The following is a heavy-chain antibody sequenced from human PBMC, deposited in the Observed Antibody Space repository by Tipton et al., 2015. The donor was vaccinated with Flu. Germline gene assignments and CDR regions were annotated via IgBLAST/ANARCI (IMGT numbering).Heavy chain of an antibody. CDR1: GGSISSGSYY. Sequence: TLSLTCTVSGGSISSGSYYWSWIRQPAGKGLEWIGRIYTTGIPNYNPSLRSRVTMSVDTSKNQFSLKLTSVSAADTAVYYCAKSGSYLEYLQHWGQGTLVTVSS. J-gene: IGHJ1*01. CDR3: AKSGSYLEYLQH. D-gene: IGHD1-26*01. CDR2: IYTTGIP. V-gene: IGHV4-61*02.